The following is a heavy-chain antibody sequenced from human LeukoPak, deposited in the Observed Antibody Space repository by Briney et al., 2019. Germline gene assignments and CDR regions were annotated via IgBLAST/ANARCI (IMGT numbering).Heavy chain of an antibody. Sequence: SETLSLTCAVYGESFSGYYWTWIRQSPGKGLEWIGEINPDGSTYFNPSLKSRLTISRDTSKNQFSLRLRSVTAADTGIYYCARGRQEISMIIVVMTAVSYYLDAWGKGTTVTVS. D-gene: IGHD3-22*01. J-gene: IGHJ6*03. CDR2: INPDGST. CDR1: GESFSGYY. CDR3: ARGRQEISMIIVVMTAVSYYLDA. V-gene: IGHV4-34*01.